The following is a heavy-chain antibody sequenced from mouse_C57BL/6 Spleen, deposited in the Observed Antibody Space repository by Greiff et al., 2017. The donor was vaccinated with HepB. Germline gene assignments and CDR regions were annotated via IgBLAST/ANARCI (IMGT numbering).Heavy chain of an antibody. V-gene: IGHV1-82*01. CDR2: IYPGDGAT. CDR3: ARVGRDCSSHYAMDY. Sequence: QVQLQQSGPELVKPGASVKISCKASGYAFSSSWMNWVKQRPGKGLEWIGRIYPGDGATNYNGKFKGKATLTADKSSSTAYMQLSSLTSEDSAVYFCARVGRDCSSHYAMDYWGQGTSVTVSS. J-gene: IGHJ4*01. D-gene: IGHD1-1*01. CDR1: GYAFSSSW.